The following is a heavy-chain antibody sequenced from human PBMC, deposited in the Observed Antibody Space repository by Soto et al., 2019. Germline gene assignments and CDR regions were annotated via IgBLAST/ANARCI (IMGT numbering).Heavy chain of an antibody. V-gene: IGHV3-30-3*01. J-gene: IGHJ6*02. Sequence: QVQLVESGGGVVQPGRSLRLSCAASGFTFSSYAMHWVRQAPGKGLEWVAVISYDGSNKYYADSVKGRFTISRDNSKNTLYLQMNSLRAEDTAVYYCASGRLYDSSGYYQPTDYYYGMDVWGQGTTVTVSS. CDR3: ASGRLYDSSGYYQPTDYYYGMDV. CDR1: GFTFSSYA. D-gene: IGHD3-22*01. CDR2: ISYDGSNK.